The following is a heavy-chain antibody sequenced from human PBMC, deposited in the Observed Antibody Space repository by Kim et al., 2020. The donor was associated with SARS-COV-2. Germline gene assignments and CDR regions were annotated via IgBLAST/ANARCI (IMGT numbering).Heavy chain of an antibody. J-gene: IGHJ4*02. V-gene: IGHV4-39*07. Sequence: STYYTPSLKSRVTISVDTSKNQFSLKLSSVTAADTAVYYCARVAMASDDYWGQGTLVTVSS. CDR3: ARVAMASDDY. CDR2: ST. D-gene: IGHD5-18*01.